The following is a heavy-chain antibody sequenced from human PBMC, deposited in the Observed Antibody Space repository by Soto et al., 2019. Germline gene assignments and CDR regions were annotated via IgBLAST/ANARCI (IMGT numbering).Heavy chain of an antibody. J-gene: IGHJ5*02. Sequence: VGSLRLSCAASGFTFSSYIMNCVRQAPGKRLEWVSSISSSSSYIYYADSVKGRFTISRDNAKNSLYLKMNRLRAEDTAVYYCARDLPPTEPLAWFDPWGQGDLVTVSS. CDR1: GFTFSSYI. CDR3: ARDLPPTEPLAWFDP. CDR2: ISSSSSYI. V-gene: IGHV3-21*01. D-gene: IGHD4-17*01.